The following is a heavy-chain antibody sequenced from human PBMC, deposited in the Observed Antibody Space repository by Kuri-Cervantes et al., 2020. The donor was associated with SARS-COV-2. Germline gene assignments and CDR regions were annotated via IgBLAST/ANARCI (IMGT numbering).Heavy chain of an antibody. J-gene: IGHJ4*02. CDR2: VSSDGVNQ. Sequence: GGSLRLSCAASGFTFSRFGMHWVRQLPGKGLESVAVVSSDGVNQSYGESVKGRFTVSRDNSNNMLYLQMSSLSADDTAVYYCAKTRLQYSGKYALDSWGQGTQVTVSS. V-gene: IGHV3-30*18. CDR3: AKTRLQYSGKYALDS. CDR1: GFTFSRFG. D-gene: IGHD5-12*01.